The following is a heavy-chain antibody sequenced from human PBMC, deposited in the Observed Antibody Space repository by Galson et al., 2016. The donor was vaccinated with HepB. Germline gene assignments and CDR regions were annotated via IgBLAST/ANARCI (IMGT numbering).Heavy chain of an antibody. CDR2: IRSESNSYAT. CDR3: TRRTPDRNYYNHGMDV. Sequence: SLRLSCAASGFRLSGSAVHWVRQASGKGLEWVGRIRSESNSYATSYAASVKDRFTISRDDLKNTAYLQMSRLEIEDTAVYYCTRRTPDRNYYNHGMDVWGQGTTVIVSS. D-gene: IGHD3-10*01. J-gene: IGHJ6*02. V-gene: IGHV3-73*01. CDR1: GFRLSGSA.